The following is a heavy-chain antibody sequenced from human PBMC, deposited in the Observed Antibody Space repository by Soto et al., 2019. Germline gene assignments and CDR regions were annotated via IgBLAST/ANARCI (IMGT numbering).Heavy chain of an antibody. CDR2: ISYDGSNK. D-gene: IGHD3-3*01. CDR1: GLSFSSYA. Sequence: GGSLRLSCAACGLSFSSYAMPWVRQAPGKGLEWVAVISYDGSNKYYADSVKGRFTISRDNSKNTLYLQMNSLRAEDTAVYYCARDLGVFDYWGQGTLVTVSS. V-gene: IGHV3-30-3*01. CDR3: ARDLGVFDY. J-gene: IGHJ4*02.